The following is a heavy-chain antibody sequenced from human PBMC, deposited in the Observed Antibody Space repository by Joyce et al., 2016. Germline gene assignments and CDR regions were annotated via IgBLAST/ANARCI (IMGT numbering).Heavy chain of an antibody. J-gene: IGHJ4*02. Sequence: QVQLQQWGAGLLKPSETLSLTCAVSGGPFRGFFWTWVRQPPGKGLEWIGDINNSGVTNYNPSLKTRVTFSVDTSKNQFSLKLTSFSAADTAVYYCARSQWLAPLMYWGQGTPVTVSS. CDR1: GGPFRGFF. CDR2: INNSGVT. V-gene: IGHV4-34*01. D-gene: IGHD6-19*01. CDR3: ARSQWLAPLMY.